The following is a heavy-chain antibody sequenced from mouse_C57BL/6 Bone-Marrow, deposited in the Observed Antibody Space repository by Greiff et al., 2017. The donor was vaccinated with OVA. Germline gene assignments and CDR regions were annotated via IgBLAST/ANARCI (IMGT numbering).Heavy chain of an antibody. CDR2: IYPRSGNT. Sequence: VKLMESGAELARPGASVKLSCKASGYTFTSYGISWVKQRTGQGLEWIGEIYPRSGNTYYNEKFKGKATLTADKSSSTAYMELRSLTSEDSAVYFCARRFITTVVAEDYWGQGTTLTVSS. J-gene: IGHJ2*01. CDR3: ARRFITTVVAEDY. V-gene: IGHV1-81*01. D-gene: IGHD1-1*01. CDR1: GYTFTSYG.